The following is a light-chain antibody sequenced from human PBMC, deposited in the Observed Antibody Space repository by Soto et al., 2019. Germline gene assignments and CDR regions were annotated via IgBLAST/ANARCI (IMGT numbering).Light chain of an antibody. Sequence: EIVMTQSPTTLSLSPGERVTLPCRASQSVSSSSLSWYQQRPGQAPRLLIYGASSRATGIADRCSGSGSGTDFTLTIIRLEPEDFAVYYCQQYGSSPRTFGQGTKVDIK. CDR2: GAS. CDR1: QSVSSSS. CDR3: QQYGSSPRT. V-gene: IGKV3-20*01. J-gene: IGKJ1*01.